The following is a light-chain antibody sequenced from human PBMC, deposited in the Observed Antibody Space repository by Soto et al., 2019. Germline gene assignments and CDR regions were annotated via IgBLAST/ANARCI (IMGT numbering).Light chain of an antibody. J-gene: IGKJ4*01. CDR1: QSVSTTY. Sequence: EVVMTQSPATLSLSPWGISTLSFRASQSVSTTYLAWYQQQPGQAPRLLIYGASNRATGIPDRFSGSGSGTDFTLTISRLEPEDFATYYCQQVNVYPSTFGGGTKVDI. CDR2: GAS. V-gene: IGKV3-20*01. CDR3: QQVNVYPST.